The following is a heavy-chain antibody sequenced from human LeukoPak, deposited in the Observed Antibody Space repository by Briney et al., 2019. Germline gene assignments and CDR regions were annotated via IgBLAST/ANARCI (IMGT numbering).Heavy chain of an antibody. CDR1: GGSISSGGYY. V-gene: IGHV4-31*03. Sequence: SETLSLTCTVSGGSISSGGYYWSWIRQHPGKGLEWIGYIYYSGSTYYNPSLKSRVTISVDTSKNQFSLKLSSVTAADTAVYYCARDRTPGYYYDSSGNRGPLDPWGQGTLVTVSS. D-gene: IGHD3-22*01. J-gene: IGHJ5*02. CDR3: ARDRTPGYYYDSSGNRGPLDP. CDR2: IYYSGST.